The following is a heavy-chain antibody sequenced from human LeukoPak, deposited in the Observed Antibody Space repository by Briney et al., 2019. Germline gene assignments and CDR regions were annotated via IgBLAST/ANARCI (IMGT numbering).Heavy chain of an antibody. CDR1: GGSISSGDYY. J-gene: IGHJ4*02. V-gene: IGHV3-23*01. CDR2: ISGSGGST. D-gene: IGHD3-10*01. CDR3: AYLQGIDY. Sequence: PSETLSLTCTVSGGSISSGDYYWSWIRQPPGKGLEWVSAISGSGGSTYYADSVKGRFTISRDNSKNTLYLQMNSLRAEDTAVYYCAYLQGIDYWGQGTLVTVSS.